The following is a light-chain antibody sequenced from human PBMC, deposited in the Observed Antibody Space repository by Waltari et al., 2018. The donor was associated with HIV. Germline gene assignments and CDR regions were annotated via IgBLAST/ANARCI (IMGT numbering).Light chain of an antibody. V-gene: IGKV1-33*01. Sequence: DIQMTQSPSSLSASVGGRVTITCQASQDISNYLNWYQQKPGKAPKLLIYDASNLETGVPSRFSGSGSGTDFTFTISSLQPEDIATYYCQQYDNLYTFGQGTKLEIK. CDR1: QDISNY. CDR2: DAS. CDR3: QQYDNLYT. J-gene: IGKJ2*01.